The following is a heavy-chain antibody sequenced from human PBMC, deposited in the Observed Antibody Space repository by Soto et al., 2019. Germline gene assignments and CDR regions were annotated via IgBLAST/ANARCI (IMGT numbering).Heavy chain of an antibody. CDR1: GFSLTTNVVS. V-gene: IGHV2-5*02. Sequence: QITLKESGPTLVKPTQTLTMTCTLSGFSLTTNVVSVGWIRQPPGKALEWLALIYWDDVERYSPSLKSRLTISMDTSKNQVVLTMTNMDPVDRGTFYCVHRYSSGSYFFDYWGQGALVTVSS. CDR2: IYWDDVE. J-gene: IGHJ4*02. D-gene: IGHD3-10*01. CDR3: VHRYSSGSYFFDY.